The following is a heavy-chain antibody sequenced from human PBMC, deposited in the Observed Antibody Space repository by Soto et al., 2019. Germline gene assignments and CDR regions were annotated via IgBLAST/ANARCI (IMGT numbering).Heavy chain of an antibody. V-gene: IGHV1-69*13. CDR1: GGTFSSYA. CDR2: IIPIFGTA. CDR3: AKEGGSYGWSAGDV. Sequence: SVKVSCKASGGTFSSYAISWVRQAPGQGLEWMGGIIPIFGTANYAQKFQGRVTITADESTSTAYMELSSLRPEDTALYYCAKEGGSYGWSAGDVWGQGTMVTVSS. J-gene: IGHJ3*01. D-gene: IGHD3-16*02.